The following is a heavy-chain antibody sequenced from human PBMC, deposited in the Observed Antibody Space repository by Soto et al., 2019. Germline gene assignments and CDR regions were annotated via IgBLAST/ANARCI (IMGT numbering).Heavy chain of an antibody. D-gene: IGHD3-16*01. CDR1: GYSFTGYF. V-gene: IGHV1-2*02. CDR3: ARAHVRRQLGASDY. CDR2: TNPKSGVT. Sequence: QVQLVQSGAEVKKPGASVKVSCKASGYSFTGYFMHWVRQVPGQGLEWMGWTNPKSGVTKYPQKFQGRVTMTRDTSISTAYMERTRLRSDDTAVYYCARAHVRRQLGASDYWGQGTLVTVSS. J-gene: IGHJ4*02.